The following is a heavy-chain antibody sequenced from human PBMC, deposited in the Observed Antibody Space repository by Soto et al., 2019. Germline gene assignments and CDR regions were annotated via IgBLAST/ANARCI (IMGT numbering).Heavy chain of an antibody. CDR1: GFTFSNYG. Sequence: GGSLRLSCVGSGFTFSNYGMTWVRQAPGKGLEWVSAISGSGGSTFYADSLKGRFTVSRDNAKNVVYLQMNSLRAEDTAVYYCATIIVVTSPFDYWGQGTVVTVSS. V-gene: IGHV3-23*01. J-gene: IGHJ4*02. CDR3: ATIIVVTSPFDY. D-gene: IGHD2-21*01. CDR2: ISGSGGST.